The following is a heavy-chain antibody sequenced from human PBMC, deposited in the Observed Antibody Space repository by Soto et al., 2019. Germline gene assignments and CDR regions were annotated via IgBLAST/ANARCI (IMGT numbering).Heavy chain of an antibody. J-gene: IGHJ5*02. D-gene: IGHD6-19*01. CDR2: ISTYDDKT. CDR3: ARDLRYGNSSGCFGNWFDP. V-gene: IGHV1-18*01. Sequence: QVQLVQSGAEVKTPGASVKVSCRASGYSFRTHGISWVRQAPGQGLEWMGWISTYDDKTNFPQKFQGRITMATDTSASTAYMELRSLRSDDTAVYCCARDLRYGNSSGCFGNWFDPWGQGTLVTVSS. CDR1: GYSFRTHG.